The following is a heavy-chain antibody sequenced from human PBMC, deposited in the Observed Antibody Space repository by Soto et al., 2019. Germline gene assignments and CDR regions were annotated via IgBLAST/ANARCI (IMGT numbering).Heavy chain of an antibody. J-gene: IGHJ3*02. D-gene: IGHD3-10*01. CDR1: GGTFSSYA. CDR3: AREGGTMVRGVIINAFDI. V-gene: IGHV1-69*13. CDR2: IIPIFGTA. Sequence: SVKVSCKASGGTFSSYAISWVRQAPGQGLEWMGGIIPIFGTANYAQKFQGRVTITADESTSTAYMELSSLRSEDTAVYYCAREGGTMVRGVIINAFDIWGQGTMVTVSS.